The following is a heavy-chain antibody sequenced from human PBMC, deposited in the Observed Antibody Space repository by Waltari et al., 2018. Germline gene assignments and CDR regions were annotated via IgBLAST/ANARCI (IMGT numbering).Heavy chain of an antibody. Sequence: QVQLVQSGAEVKKPGASVKVSCKAAGYTCTSYAMHWVRQAPGQRLEWMGWINAGNGNTKYSQEFQGRVTITRDTSASTAYMELSSLRSEDMAVYYCARGGYYDFWKHPALDYWGQGTLVTVSS. D-gene: IGHD3-3*01. J-gene: IGHJ4*02. CDR2: INAGNGNT. CDR1: GYTCTSYA. CDR3: ARGGYYDFWKHPALDY. V-gene: IGHV1-3*03.